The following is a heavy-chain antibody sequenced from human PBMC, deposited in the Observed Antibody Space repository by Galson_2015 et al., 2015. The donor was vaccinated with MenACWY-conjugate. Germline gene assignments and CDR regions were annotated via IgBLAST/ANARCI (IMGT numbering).Heavy chain of an antibody. V-gene: IGHV3-48*02. CDR2: IRSSGSTI. J-gene: IGHJ3*02. Sequence: SLRLSCAASGFTFSIYTMNWVRQAPGKGLEWVSYIRSSGSTISYADSVKGRFTISRDNAKNSLFLQMNDLRDEDTAVYYCARDSGSSGWYGDDAFDIWGQGAMVTVSS. D-gene: IGHD6-19*01. CDR1: GFTFSIYT. CDR3: ARDSGSSGWYGDDAFDI.